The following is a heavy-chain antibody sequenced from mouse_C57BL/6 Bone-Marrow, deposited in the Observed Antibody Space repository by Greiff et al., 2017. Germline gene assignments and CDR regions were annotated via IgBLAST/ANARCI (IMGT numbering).Heavy chain of an antibody. CDR1: GYTFTSYW. Sequence: VQLQQPGTELVKPGASVKLSCKASGYTFTSYWMHWVKQRPGQGLEWIGNINPSNGGTNYNEKFKSKATLTVDKSSSTAYMQLSSLTSEDSAVYYCARPITTVVATDWYFDVWGTGTTVTVSS. CDR2: INPSNGGT. J-gene: IGHJ1*03. V-gene: IGHV1-53*01. CDR3: ARPITTVVATDWYFDV. D-gene: IGHD1-1*01.